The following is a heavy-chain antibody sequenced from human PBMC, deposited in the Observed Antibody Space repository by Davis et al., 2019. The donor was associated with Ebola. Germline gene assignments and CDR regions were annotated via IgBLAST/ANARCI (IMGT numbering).Heavy chain of an antibody. Sequence: SETLSLTCAVYGGSFSGYYWSWIRQPPGKGLEWIGEINHSGSTNYNPSLKSRVTISVDTSKNQFSLKLSSVTAEDTAVYYCARDGSYSSSSGDYWGQGTLVTVSS. J-gene: IGHJ4*02. CDR2: INHSGST. CDR1: GGSFSGYY. CDR3: ARDGSYSSSSGDY. D-gene: IGHD6-6*01. V-gene: IGHV4-34*01.